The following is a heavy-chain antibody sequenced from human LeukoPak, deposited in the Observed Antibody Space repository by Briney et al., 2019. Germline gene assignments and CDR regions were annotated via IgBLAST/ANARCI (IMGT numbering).Heavy chain of an antibody. CDR3: ARNRFQLSGAYWFDP. J-gene: IGHJ5*02. CDR2: VSDTGIT. CDR1: GGSMKNSF. D-gene: IGHD2/OR15-2a*01. Sequence: SETLSLTCSVSGGSMKNSFWSWIRQPPGKGLEWIGYVSDTGITKSNPSLKSRVTFSIDTSKDQLYLKLRSVTAADTALYFCARNRFQLSGAYWFDPWGRGTLVTASS. V-gene: IGHV4-59*01.